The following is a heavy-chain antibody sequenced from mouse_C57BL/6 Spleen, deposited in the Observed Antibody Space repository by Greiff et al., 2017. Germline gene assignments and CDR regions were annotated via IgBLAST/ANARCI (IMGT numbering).Heavy chain of an antibody. D-gene: IGHD4-1*01. V-gene: IGHV5-4*03. CDR3: ARVLTGTAFDY. J-gene: IGHJ2*01. CDR1: GFTFSSYA. Sequence: EVNLVESGGGLVKPGGSLKLSCAASGFTFSSYAMSWVRQTPEKRLEWVATISDGGSYTYYPDNVKGRFTISRDNAKNNLYLQMSHLKSEDTAMYYCARVLTGTAFDYWDQGSTLTVSS. CDR2: ISDGGSYT.